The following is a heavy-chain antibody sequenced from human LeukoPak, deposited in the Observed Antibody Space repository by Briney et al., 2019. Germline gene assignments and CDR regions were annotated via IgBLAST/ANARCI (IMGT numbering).Heavy chain of an antibody. D-gene: IGHD5-18*01. CDR2: IKQDGSEK. Sequence: GGSLRLSCAASGFTFSSYAMHWVRQAPGKGLEWVANIKQDGSEKYYVDSVKGRFTISRDNAKNSLYLQMNSLRAEDTAVYYCARAGYSYADYWGQGTLVTVSS. V-gene: IGHV3-7*01. J-gene: IGHJ4*02. CDR3: ARAGYSYADY. CDR1: GFTFSSYA.